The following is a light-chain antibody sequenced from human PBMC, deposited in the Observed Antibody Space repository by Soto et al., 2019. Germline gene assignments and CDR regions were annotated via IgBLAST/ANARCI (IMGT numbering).Light chain of an antibody. CDR1: SSDIGGYNY. J-gene: IGLJ3*02. V-gene: IGLV2-14*01. CDR3: SSHSSSNIVV. Sequence: QSALTQPASVSGSPGQWITISCTGTSSDIGGYNYVSWYRQHPGKAPKLMIYEVSNRPSGVSNRFSGSKSGNTATLPISGLQAEDEADYYCSSHSSSNIVVFGGGTKVTVL. CDR2: EVS.